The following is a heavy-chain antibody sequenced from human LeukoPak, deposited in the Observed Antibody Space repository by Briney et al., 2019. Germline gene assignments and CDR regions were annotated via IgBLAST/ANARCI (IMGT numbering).Heavy chain of an antibody. CDR3: ARRPARFGGFDP. CDR1: GYTFTSYD. Sequence: ASVKVSCKASGYTFTSYDINWVRQATGQGLEWMGWMNPNSGNTGYAQKFQGRVTMTRDTSISAAYMELSRLRSDDTAVYYCARRPARFGGFDPWGQGTLVTVSS. J-gene: IGHJ5*02. V-gene: IGHV1-8*01. CDR2: MNPNSGNT. D-gene: IGHD3-10*01.